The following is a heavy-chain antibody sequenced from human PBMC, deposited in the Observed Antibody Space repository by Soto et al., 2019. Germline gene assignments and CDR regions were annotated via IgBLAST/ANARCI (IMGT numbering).Heavy chain of an antibody. V-gene: IGHV4-39*01. CDR1: GGSISSSDYY. CDR2: ILHTGST. Sequence: PSETLSLTCSVTGGSISSSDYYWVWIRQPPGKGLEWIVSILHTGSTYYNPSLESRVTISVDTSKNQFSLQLSSVTAADTAVYYCRRYSCLLFSYYFDSWGQGTLVTVSS. J-gene: IGHJ4*02. CDR3: RRYSCLLFSYYFDS. D-gene: IGHD1-26*01.